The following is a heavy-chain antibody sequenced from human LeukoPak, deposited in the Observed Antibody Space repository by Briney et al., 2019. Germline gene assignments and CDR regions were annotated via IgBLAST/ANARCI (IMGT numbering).Heavy chain of an antibody. Sequence: GGSLRLSCAASGFTFSSYAMSWVRQAPGKGLEWVSAISGSGGSTYYADSVKDRFTISRDNSKNTLYLQMNSLTAEDTAVYYCAKPAGKSGWLGYWGQGTLVTVSS. CDR1: GFTFSSYA. J-gene: IGHJ4*02. D-gene: IGHD6-19*01. CDR3: AKPAGKSGWLGY. V-gene: IGHV3-23*01. CDR2: ISGSGGST.